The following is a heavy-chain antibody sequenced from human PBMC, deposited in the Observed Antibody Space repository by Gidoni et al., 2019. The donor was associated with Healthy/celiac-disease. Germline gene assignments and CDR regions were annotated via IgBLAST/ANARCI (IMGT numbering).Heavy chain of an antibody. D-gene: IGHD3-3*01. V-gene: IGHV3-21*01. Sequence: EVQLVESGGGLVKPGGSLRLSCAASGFTFSSYSMNWVRQAPGKGMEWVSSISRSSSYIYYADSVKGRFTISRDNAKNSLYLQMNSLRAEDTAVYYCARDPNPPIFGVVTHFDYWGQGTLVTVSS. CDR1: GFTFSSYS. CDR3: ARDPNPPIFGVVTHFDY. CDR2: ISRSSSYI. J-gene: IGHJ4*02.